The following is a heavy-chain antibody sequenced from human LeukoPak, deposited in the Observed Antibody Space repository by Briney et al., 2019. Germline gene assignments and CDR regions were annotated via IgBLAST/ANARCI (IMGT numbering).Heavy chain of an antibody. V-gene: IGHV4-59*11. J-gene: IGHJ6*02. Sequence: PSETLSLTCTVSGGSISNHYWSWIRQPPGKGLDWIGYIYYSGNTNYNPSLKSRVTISVDTSMNQLSLMLRSVTAADTAVYYCARSLDILTSSDFALDVWGQGTTVTVSS. D-gene: IGHD3-9*01. CDR1: GGSISNHY. CDR2: IYYSGNT. CDR3: ARSLDILTSSDFALDV.